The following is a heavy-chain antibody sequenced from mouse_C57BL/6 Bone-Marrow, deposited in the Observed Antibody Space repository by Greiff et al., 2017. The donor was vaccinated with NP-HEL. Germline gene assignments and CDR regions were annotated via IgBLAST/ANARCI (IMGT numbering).Heavy chain of an antibody. CDR2: IDPSDSYT. Sequence: QVQLKQSGAELVKPGASVKLSCKASGYTFTSYWMQWVKQRPGQGLEWIGEIDPSDSYTNYNQKFKGKATLTVDTSSSTAYMQLSSLTSEDSAVYYCARRRYGLYAMDYWGQGTSVTVSS. CDR3: ARRRYGLYAMDY. J-gene: IGHJ4*01. CDR1: GYTFTSYW. V-gene: IGHV1-50*01. D-gene: IGHD2-10*02.